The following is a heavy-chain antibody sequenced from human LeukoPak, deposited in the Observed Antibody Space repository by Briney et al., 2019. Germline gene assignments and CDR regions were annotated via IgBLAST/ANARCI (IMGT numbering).Heavy chain of an antibody. V-gene: IGHV1-18*01. CDR3: ARDEGVLSRRELVY. J-gene: IGHJ4*02. Sequence: EASVKVSCTASGYTFTSYGISWVRQAPGQGLEWMGWISAYNGNTNYAQKLQGRVTMTTDTSTSTAYMELRSLRADDTAVYYCARDEGVLSRRELVYGGQGTLVTVSS. CDR2: ISAYNGNT. CDR1: GYTFTSYG. D-gene: IGHD3-9*01.